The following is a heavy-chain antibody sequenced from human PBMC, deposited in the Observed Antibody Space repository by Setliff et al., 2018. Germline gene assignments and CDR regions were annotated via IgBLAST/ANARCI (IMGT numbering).Heavy chain of an antibody. J-gene: IGHJ4*02. V-gene: IGHV4-59*01. CDR3: ARGGTFRYFDY. CDR1: DGSLSTYY. Sequence: SETLSLTCTVSDGSLSTYYWSWIRQPPGKGLEFIGYVYYSGTANYSPSLRSRLTISVDTSKNQFSLKLGSVTAADTAVYYCARGGTFRYFDYWGQGTPVTVSS. CDR2: VYYSGTA. D-gene: IGHD5-12*01.